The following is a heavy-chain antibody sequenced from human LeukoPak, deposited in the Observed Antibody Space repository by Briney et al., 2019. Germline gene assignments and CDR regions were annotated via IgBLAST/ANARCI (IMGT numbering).Heavy chain of an antibody. CDR1: GGSFTGYY. J-gene: IGHJ6*03. V-gene: IGHV4-34*01. Sequence: SETLSLTCAVYGGSFTGYYWSWIRRPPGQGRGWFGEINHSGSTNYNPSLKSRVTISVDTSKNQFSLKLSSVTAADTAVYYCARVLRNYYYYMDVWGKGTTVTVSS. D-gene: IGHD5/OR15-5a*01. CDR2: INHSGST. CDR3: ARVLRNYYYYMDV.